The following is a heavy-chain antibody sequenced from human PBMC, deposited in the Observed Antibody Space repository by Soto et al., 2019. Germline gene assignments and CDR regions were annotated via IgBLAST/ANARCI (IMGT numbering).Heavy chain of an antibody. CDR1: GYTFTSYG. V-gene: IGHV1-18*01. CDR3: ARERGYSGYDYTGNPYYYYGMDV. Sequence: ASVKVSCKASGYTFTSYGISWVRHAPGQGLEWMGWISAYNGNTNYAQKLQGRVTMTTDTSTSTAYMELRSLRSDDTAVYYCARERGYSGYDYTGNPYYYYGMDVWGQGTTVTVSS. CDR2: ISAYNGNT. J-gene: IGHJ6*02. D-gene: IGHD5-12*01.